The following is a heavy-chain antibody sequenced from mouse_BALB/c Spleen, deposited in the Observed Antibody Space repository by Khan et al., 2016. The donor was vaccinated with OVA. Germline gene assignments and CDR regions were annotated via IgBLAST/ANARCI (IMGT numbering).Heavy chain of an antibody. V-gene: IGHV14-3*02. D-gene: IGHD1-1*02. Sequence: VQLQQSGAELVKPGASVKLSCTASGFNFKDNYMHWVKQRPEQGLEWIGRIDPGNGNTKYDPKLKGKATITAETSSNTHFLQLSTLTSDDPAPYSRPRWPRDYWGQRTTVTVSS. CDR1: GFNFKDNY. CDR3: PRWPRDY. CDR2: IDPGNGNT. J-gene: IGHJ2*01.